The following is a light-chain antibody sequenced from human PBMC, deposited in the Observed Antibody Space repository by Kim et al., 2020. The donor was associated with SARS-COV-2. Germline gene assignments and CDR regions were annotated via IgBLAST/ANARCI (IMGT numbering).Light chain of an antibody. CDR1: KLGDKY. J-gene: IGLJ2*01. V-gene: IGLV3-1*01. CDR2: QDS. CDR3: QAWDSSTVV. Sequence: SVNTGQTASIACSGNKLGDKYACWYEQKPGQSPVLVIYQDSKRPSGIPERFSGSNAGNTATLTISGTQAMDEADDYCQAWDSSTVVFGGGTQLTVL.